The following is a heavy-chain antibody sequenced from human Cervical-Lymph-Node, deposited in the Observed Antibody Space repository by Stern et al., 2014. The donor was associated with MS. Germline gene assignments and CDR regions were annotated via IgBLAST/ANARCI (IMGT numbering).Heavy chain of an antibody. CDR1: GASVSSGKSF. CDR2: IFYSGPT. D-gene: IGHD6-19*01. Sequence: QLQLQESCPGLVRPSETLSLTCSVSGASVSSGKSFWSWIRQPPGKGLEWIGYIFYSGPTKYNPSLQSRVTISADTSKNQFSLSVKSVTAADTAVYYCARIGWGGDSWGQGALVTVSA. CDR3: ARIGWGGDS. V-gene: IGHV4-61*01. J-gene: IGHJ4*02.